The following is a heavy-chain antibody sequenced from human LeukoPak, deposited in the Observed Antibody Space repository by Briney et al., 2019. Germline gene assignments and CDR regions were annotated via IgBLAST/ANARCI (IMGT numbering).Heavy chain of an antibody. J-gene: IGHJ5*02. CDR3: ARATTVVFDP. V-gene: IGHV4-39*01. Sequence: PSETLSLTCTVSGGSISSSSYYWGWIRQPPGKGLEWIGSIYYSGSTYYNPSLKSRVTISVDTSKNQFSLKLSSVTAADTAVYYCARATTVVFDPWGQGTLVTVSS. D-gene: IGHD4-11*01. CDR1: GGSISSSSYY. CDR2: IYYSGST.